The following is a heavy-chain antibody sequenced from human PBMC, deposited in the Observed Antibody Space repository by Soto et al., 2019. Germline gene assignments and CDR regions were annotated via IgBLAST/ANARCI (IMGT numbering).Heavy chain of an antibody. CDR2: THHSRGT. V-gene: IGHV4-4*02. CDR1: GDSIIGTHW. Sequence: QVQLQESGPGLVKPSGTLSLTCAVSGDSIIGTHWWSWVRRPPGKGLEFIGETHHSRGTNYNPSRRSLVTMSLDKSKNQLSLILYSVTAADTGVYYCARYSAASGTYYFDYWGQGTLVTVSS. D-gene: IGHD6-13*01. CDR3: ARYSAASGTYYFDY. J-gene: IGHJ4*01.